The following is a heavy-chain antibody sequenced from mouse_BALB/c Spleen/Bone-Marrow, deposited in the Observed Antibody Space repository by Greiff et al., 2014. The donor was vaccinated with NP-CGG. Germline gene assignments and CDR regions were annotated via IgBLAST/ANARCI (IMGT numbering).Heavy chain of an antibody. CDR2: IYPSDSYT. V-gene: IGHV1-69*02. CDR3: TRRDYAMDY. Sequence: QVQLQQPGAELVRLGASVKLSCKASGYTFTSYWINWVKQRPGQGLEWIGNIYPSDSYTNYNQKFKDKATLTVDKSSSTAYMQLSSPTSEDSAVYYCTRRDYAMDYWGQGTSVTVSS. J-gene: IGHJ4*01. CDR1: GYTFTSYW.